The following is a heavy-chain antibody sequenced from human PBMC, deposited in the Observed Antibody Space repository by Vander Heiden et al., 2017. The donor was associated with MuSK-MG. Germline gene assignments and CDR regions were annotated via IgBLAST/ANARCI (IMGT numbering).Heavy chain of an antibody. D-gene: IGHD3-10*01. J-gene: IGHJ6*02. V-gene: IGHV3-23*01. CDR2: IGCSGDST. Sequence: EVHLLASGGGLVHPRGSLRLSCAAPGFTLSSYAPRWVRQAPGKGLEWVSTIGCSGDSTYYADSVKGRFTISRDNSKNTLYLQMNSLRAEDTAVYYCLRSGLVLGMDVWGQGTTVTVSS. CDR1: GFTLSSYA. CDR3: LRSGLVLGMDV.